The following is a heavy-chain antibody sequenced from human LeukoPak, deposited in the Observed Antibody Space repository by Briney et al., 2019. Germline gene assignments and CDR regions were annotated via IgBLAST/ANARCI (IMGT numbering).Heavy chain of an antibody. Sequence: SETLSRTCTVSGGSISSGSYYWSRIRQPAGKGLEWIGRIYNSGNTNYNPSLKSRVTISVDTSKNQYSLKLSSVTAADTAVYYCARDHYYYDSTGYYYLDYWGQGTLVTVSS. CDR1: GGSISSGSYY. CDR2: IYNSGNT. J-gene: IGHJ4*02. CDR3: ARDHYYYDSTGYYYLDY. D-gene: IGHD3-22*01. V-gene: IGHV4-61*02.